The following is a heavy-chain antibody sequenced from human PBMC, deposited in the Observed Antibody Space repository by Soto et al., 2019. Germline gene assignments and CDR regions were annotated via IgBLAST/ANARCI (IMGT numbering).Heavy chain of an antibody. Sequence: GGSLRLSCAASGFTFSSYWMHWVRQAPGKGLVWVSRINSDGSSTSYADSVKGRFTISRDNAKNTLYLQMNSLRAEDTAVYYCPKDLCDRSGRHPFDYWGQGTLVTVSS. CDR1: GFTFSSYW. CDR3: PKDLCDRSGRHPFDY. D-gene: IGHD1-1*01. J-gene: IGHJ4*02. CDR2: INSDGSST. V-gene: IGHV3-74*01.